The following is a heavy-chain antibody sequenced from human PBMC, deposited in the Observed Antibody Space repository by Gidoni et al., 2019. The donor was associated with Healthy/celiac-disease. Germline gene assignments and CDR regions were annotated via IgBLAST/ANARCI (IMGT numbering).Heavy chain of an antibody. CDR3: ARDPDTAMVGSYFDY. Sequence: QVQLQESGPGLVKPSQTLSLTCTVSGGSISSGSYYWRWIRQPAGKGLEWIGRIYTSGSTNYNPSLKSRVTISVDTSKNQFSLKLSSVTAADTAVYYCARDPDTAMVGSYFDYWGQGTLVTVSS. V-gene: IGHV4-61*02. J-gene: IGHJ4*02. CDR2: IYTSGST. CDR1: GGSISSGSYY. D-gene: IGHD5-18*01.